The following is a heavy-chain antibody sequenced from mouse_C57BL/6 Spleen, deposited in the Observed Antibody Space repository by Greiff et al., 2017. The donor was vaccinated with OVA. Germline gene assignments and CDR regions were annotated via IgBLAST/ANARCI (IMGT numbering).Heavy chain of an antibody. CDR3: AREGVYSNHYAMDY. CDR1: GFSLTSYG. CDR2: IWSDGST. D-gene: IGHD2-5*01. V-gene: IGHV2-6*03. J-gene: IGHJ4*01. Sequence: VQRVESGPGLVAPSQSLSITCTVSGFSLTSYGVHWVRQPPGKGLEWLVVIWSDGSTTYNSALKSRLSISKDNSKSQVFLKMNSLQTDDTAMYYCAREGVYSNHYAMDYWGQGTSVTVSS.